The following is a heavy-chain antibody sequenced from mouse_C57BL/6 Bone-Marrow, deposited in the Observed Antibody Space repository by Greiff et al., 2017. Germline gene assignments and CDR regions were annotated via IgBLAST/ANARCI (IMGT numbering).Heavy chain of an antibody. CDR3: AREGVRTVVAPRWYFDV. CDR1: GYIFTDYA. CDR2: ISTYYGDA. V-gene: IGHV1-67*01. Sequence: VQLQESGPELVRPGVSVKISCKGSGYIFTDYAMHWVKQSHAKSLEWLGVISTYYGDASYNQKFKAKATMTVDKSSSTAYMELARLTSEDSAVYYCAREGVRTVVAPRWYFDVWGTGTTVTVSS. D-gene: IGHD1-1*01. J-gene: IGHJ1*03.